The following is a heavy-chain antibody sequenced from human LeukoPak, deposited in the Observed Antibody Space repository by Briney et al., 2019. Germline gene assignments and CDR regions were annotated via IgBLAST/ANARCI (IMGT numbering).Heavy chain of an antibody. CDR1: GGSISSSSYY. D-gene: IGHD1-26*01. CDR3: VRLAGSYWPSYFDY. Sequence: SETLSLTCTVSGGSISSSSYYWGWIRQPPGKGLEWIGSIYYSGSTYYNPSPKSRVTMSVDTSKNQFSLKLSSVTAADTAVYYCVRLAGSYWPSYFDYWGQGTLVTVSS. CDR2: IYYSGST. J-gene: IGHJ4*02. V-gene: IGHV4-39*07.